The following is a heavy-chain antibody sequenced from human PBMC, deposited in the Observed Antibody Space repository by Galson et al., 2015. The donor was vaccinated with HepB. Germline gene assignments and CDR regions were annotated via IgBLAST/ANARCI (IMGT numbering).Heavy chain of an antibody. CDR2: ISGSGGST. CDR3: AKGYSRGWYFDL. D-gene: IGHD6-13*01. V-gene: IGHV3-23*01. CDR1: GYTFSSYA. J-gene: IGHJ2*01. Sequence: SLRLSCAASGYTFSSYAMSWVRQAPGKGLEWVSAISGSGGSTYYADSVKGRFTISRDNSKNTLYLQMNSLRAEDTAVYYCAKGYSRGWYFDLWGRGTLVTVSS.